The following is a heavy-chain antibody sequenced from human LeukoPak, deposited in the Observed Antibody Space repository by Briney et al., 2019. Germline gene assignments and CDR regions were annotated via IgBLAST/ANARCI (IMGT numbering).Heavy chain of an antibody. D-gene: IGHD6-13*01. CDR3: ARVGIAAAGRGDFDY. CDR2: INHSGST. Sequence: PGGSLRLSCAASGFTFSSYSMNWIRQPPGKGLEWVGEINHSGSTNYNPSLKSRVTISVDTSKNQFSLKLSSVTAADTAVYYCARVGIAAAGRGDFDYWGQGTLVTVSS. V-gene: IGHV4-34*01. J-gene: IGHJ4*02. CDR1: GFTFSSYS.